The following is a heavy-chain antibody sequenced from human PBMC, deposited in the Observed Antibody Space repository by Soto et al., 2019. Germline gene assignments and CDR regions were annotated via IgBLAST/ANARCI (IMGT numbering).Heavy chain of an antibody. J-gene: IGHJ4*02. Sequence: QLQLQESGSGLVKPSQTLSLTCAVSGGSISSGGYSWSWIRQPPGKGLEWIGYMYQSGSTYYNPSRKSRVTTSVDRAMNQFSLKLISVTAADTAMYYCARVPDYWGQGILVTVSS. CDR3: ARVPDY. D-gene: IGHD2-2*01. CDR1: GGSISSGGYS. CDR2: MYQSGST. V-gene: IGHV4-30-2*01.